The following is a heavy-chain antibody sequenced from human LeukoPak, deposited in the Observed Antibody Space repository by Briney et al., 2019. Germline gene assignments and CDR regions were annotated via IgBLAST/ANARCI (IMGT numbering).Heavy chain of an antibody. CDR1: GYTFTGYY. V-gene: IGHV1-2*02. Sequence: ASVKVSCKASGYTFTGYYMHWVRQVPGQGLEWMGWINPNSGGTNYAQKFQGRVTMTRDTSISTAYMELSRLRSDDTAVYYCARGPFPGSTENNWFDPWGQGTLVTVSS. CDR2: INPNSGGT. D-gene: IGHD3-3*02. J-gene: IGHJ5*02. CDR3: ARGPFPGSTENNWFDP.